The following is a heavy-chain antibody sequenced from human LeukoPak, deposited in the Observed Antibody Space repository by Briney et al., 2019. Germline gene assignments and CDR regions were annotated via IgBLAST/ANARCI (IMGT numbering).Heavy chain of an antibody. CDR2: IWYDGSDT. CDR3: ASDQGLY. V-gene: IGHV3-33*08. D-gene: IGHD3/OR15-3a*01. Sequence: GGSLRLSCAASGFTFSSYGMHWVRQTPGKGLEWVAVIWYDGSDTYYADSVKGRFTISRDNSKNTLSLQMNSLRAEDTAVYYCASDQGLYWGQGTLVTVSS. CDR1: GFTFSSYG. J-gene: IGHJ4*02.